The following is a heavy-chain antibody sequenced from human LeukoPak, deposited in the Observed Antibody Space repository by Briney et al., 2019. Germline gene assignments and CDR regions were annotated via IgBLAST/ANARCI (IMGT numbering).Heavy chain of an antibody. Sequence: SQTLSLTCAISGDGVSSSSAAWSWIRQSPSRGLEWLGRTYYRSKWYNDSAVSVKSRITISPDTSKNQFSLQLNSMTPEDTAVYYCAREGSEGYLFDYWGQGTLVTVSS. V-gene: IGHV6-1*01. J-gene: IGHJ4*02. CDR2: TYYRSKWYN. CDR3: AREGSEGYLFDY. D-gene: IGHD5-18*01. CDR1: GDGVSSSSAA.